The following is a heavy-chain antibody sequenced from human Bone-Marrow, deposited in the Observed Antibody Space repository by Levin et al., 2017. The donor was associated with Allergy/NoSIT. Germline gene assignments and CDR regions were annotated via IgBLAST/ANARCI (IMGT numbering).Heavy chain of an antibody. Sequence: LSLTCAASGFTFSSYSMNWVRQAPGKGLEWVSSISSSSSYIYYADSVKGRFTISRDNAQNSLYLQMNSLRAEDTAVYYCAGEGSMAVAGVWGQGTLVTVSS. CDR2: ISSSSSYI. CDR1: GFTFSSYS. V-gene: IGHV3-21*01. J-gene: IGHJ4*02. CDR3: AGEGSMAVAGV. D-gene: IGHD6-19*01.